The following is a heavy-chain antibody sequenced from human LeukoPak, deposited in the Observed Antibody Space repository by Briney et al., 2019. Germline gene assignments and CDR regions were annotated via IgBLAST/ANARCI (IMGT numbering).Heavy chain of an antibody. CDR2: INPNGGGT. D-gene: IGHD1-26*01. V-gene: IGHV1-2*02. CDR1: GYTFTGNY. J-gene: IGHJ4*02. Sequence: ASVKVSCKASGYTFTGNYIHWVRQAPGQGLEWMGLINPNGGGTNYAQKFQGRVTLTKDTSITTGYMELSSLRSDDTAVYYCARDLSGSYDYWGQGTLVTVSS. CDR3: ARDLSGSYDY.